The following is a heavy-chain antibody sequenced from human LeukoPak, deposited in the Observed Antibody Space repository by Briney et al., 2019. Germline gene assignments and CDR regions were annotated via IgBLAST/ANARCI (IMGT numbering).Heavy chain of an antibody. CDR2: ISWNSGSI. D-gene: IGHD3-22*01. V-gene: IGHV3-9*01. Sequence: PGGSLRLSCAASGFTFDDYAMHWVRQAPGKGLEWVSGISWNSGSIGYADSVKGRFTISRDNAKNSLYLQMNSLRAEDTALYYCAKVGYHSSHSDYWGQGTLVTVSS. J-gene: IGHJ4*02. CDR3: AKVGYHSSHSDY. CDR1: GFTFDDYA.